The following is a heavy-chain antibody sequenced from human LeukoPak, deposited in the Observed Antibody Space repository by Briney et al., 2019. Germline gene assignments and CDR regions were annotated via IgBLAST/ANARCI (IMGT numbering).Heavy chain of an antibody. CDR2: IYSGGST. CDR3: AIGIDGAFNS. V-gene: IGHV3-53*01. Sequence: GGSLRLSCAVSGFTVSSNYMSWVRQAPGKGLEWVSVIYSGGSTYYADSVKGRFTTSRDNSKNTLFLQMTSLRTEDTAIYYCAIGIDGAFNSWGQGTLVTVSS. CDR1: GFTVSSNY. J-gene: IGHJ4*02. D-gene: IGHD3-16*01.